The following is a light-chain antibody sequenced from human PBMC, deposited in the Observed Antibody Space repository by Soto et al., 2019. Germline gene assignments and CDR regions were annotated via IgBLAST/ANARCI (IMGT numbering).Light chain of an antibody. CDR1: QTSSNY. J-gene: IGKJ1*01. CDR2: VAS. Sequence: DPYISQNPSSLSASVGDIVTITCLESQTSSNYLTWYQQKPGKAPKVLIYVASSLQSGVPSRFSGSGSGTDFTLTIGSLQPEDFAAYYCQQSYSMPRTFGEGTKVDTK. CDR3: QQSYSMPRT. V-gene: IGKV1-39*01.